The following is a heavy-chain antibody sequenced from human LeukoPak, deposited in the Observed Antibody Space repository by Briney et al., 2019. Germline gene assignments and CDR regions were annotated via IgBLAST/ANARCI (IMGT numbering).Heavy chain of an antibody. J-gene: IGHJ4*02. D-gene: IGHD3-9*01. CDR3: AKGWLFFSSFDY. Sequence: GGSLRLSCAASGFTFSSYGMHWVRQAPGKGLEWEAFIRYDASSKYYADSAKGRFTISRDNSKNTLYLQMNSLRAEDTAVYYCAKGWLFFSSFDYWGQGTLVTVSS. CDR2: IRYDASSK. V-gene: IGHV3-30*02. CDR1: GFTFSSYG.